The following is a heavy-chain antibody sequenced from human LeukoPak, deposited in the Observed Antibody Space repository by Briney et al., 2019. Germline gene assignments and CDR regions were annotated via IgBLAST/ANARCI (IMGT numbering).Heavy chain of an antibody. J-gene: IGHJ6*02. CDR3: ARAPGNLENYHYGMDV. CDR2: ISAYNGNT. V-gene: IGHV1-18*01. CDR1: GYSFTSYG. D-gene: IGHD1-14*01. Sequence: ASVKVSCKASGYSFTSYGFSWVRQATGQGLEWMAWISAYNGNTNYAQKFQGRVTMTTDTSTSTAYMELRSLRSDDTAVYYCARAPGNLENYHYGMDVWGQGTTVTVSS.